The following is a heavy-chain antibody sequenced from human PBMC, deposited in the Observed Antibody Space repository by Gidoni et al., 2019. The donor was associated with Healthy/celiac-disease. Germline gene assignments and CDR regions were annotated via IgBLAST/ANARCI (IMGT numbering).Heavy chain of an antibody. D-gene: IGHD6-13*01. V-gene: IGHV4-31*03. CDR1: GGSISSGGYY. CDR3: ARVVAAAALLPTYYYYYMDV. CDR2: IYYSGST. J-gene: IGHJ6*03. Sequence: QVQLQESGPGLVKPSQTLSLTCTVSGGSISSGGYYWSWIRQHPGNGLEWIGYIYYSGSTSYNPSLTSRVTISVDTSKNQFSLKLSSVTAADTAVYYCARVVAAAALLPTYYYYYMDVWGKGTTATVSS.